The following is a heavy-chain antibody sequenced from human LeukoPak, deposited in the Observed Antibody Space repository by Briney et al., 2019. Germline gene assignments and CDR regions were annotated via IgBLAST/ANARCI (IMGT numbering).Heavy chain of an antibody. V-gene: IGHV2-5*02. J-gene: IGHJ5*02. CDR3: SLEGGHSSSPYELWFDP. CDR2: LYWDDDK. CDR1: GFSLSTSGVG. D-gene: IGHD6-13*01. Sequence: ESGPTLVKPTQTLTLTCTFSGFSLSTSGVGVGWIRQPPGKALEWLALLYWDDDKRYSPSLRSRLTITKDTAKNQVVLTMTNMDPVDTATYYCSLEGGHSSSPYELWFDPWGQGTLVTVSS.